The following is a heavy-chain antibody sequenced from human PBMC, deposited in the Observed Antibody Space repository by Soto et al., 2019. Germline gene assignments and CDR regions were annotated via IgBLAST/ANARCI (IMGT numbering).Heavy chain of an antibody. CDR1: GYTFTSYA. V-gene: IGHV1-3*01. CDR3: TTDLAYSSGWYS. J-gene: IGHJ4*02. Sequence: ASVKVSCKASGYTFTSYAMHWVRQAPGQRLEWMGWINAGNGNTKYSQKFQGRVTITRDTSASTAYMELNSLKTEDTAVYYCTTDLAYSSGWYSWGQGTLVTVSS. CDR2: INAGNGNT. D-gene: IGHD6-19*01.